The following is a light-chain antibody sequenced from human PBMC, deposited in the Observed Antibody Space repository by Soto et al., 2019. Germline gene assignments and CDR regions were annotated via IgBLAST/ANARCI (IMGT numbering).Light chain of an antibody. CDR2: GAS. CDR1: QSVSSSY. V-gene: IGKV3-20*01. Sequence: EIVLTQSPGTLSLSPGERATLSCMASQSVSSSYLAWYQQKPGQAPRLLIYGASSRATDIPDRITGSGSGTDFTLTISRLEPEDFAVYYCQHYGSTPWTFGQGTKVDI. CDR3: QHYGSTPWT. J-gene: IGKJ1*01.